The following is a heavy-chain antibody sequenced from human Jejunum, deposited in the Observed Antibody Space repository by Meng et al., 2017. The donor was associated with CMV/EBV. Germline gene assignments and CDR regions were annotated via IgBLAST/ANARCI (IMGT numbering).Heavy chain of an antibody. CDR2: VSNDGNTK. D-gene: IGHD5-12*01. V-gene: IGHV3-30-3*01. J-gene: IGHJ4*02. Sequence: QVHLVESXXXXXQXXRXXRLSCAASEFTFSAYSMHWVRQPPGKGLEWVAVVSNDGNTKYYADSVRGRFTISRDNSKNTVYLQMNSLRADDTAVYYCAREIVATINPLDYWGQGTLVTVSS. CDR1: EFTFSAYS. CDR3: AREIVATINPLDY.